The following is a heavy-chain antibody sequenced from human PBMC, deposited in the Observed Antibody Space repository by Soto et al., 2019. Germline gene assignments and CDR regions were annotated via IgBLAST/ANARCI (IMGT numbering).Heavy chain of an antibody. Sequence: GGSLILSCAASGGTFSGYDVHWVRQATGKGLEWVSAIGTAGDTYYPGSVKGRFTISRENAKNSLYLQMNSLRAGDTAVYYCARSLGYYGMDVLGQGTTVTFSS. CDR3: ARSLGYYGMDV. CDR2: IGTAGDT. D-gene: IGHD3-16*01. CDR1: GGTFSGYD. J-gene: IGHJ6*02. V-gene: IGHV3-13*01.